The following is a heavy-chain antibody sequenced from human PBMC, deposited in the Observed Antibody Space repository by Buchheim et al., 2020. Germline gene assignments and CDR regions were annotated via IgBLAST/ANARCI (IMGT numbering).Heavy chain of an antibody. CDR1: GFTFSSYG. CDR3: AKEDNGSGWWPGYYGMDV. Sequence: QVQLVESGGGVVQPGRSLRLSCAASGFTFSSYGMHWVRQAPGKGLEWVAFIRYDGSNKYYADSVKGRFTISRDNSKNTLYLQMNSLRAEDTAVCYCAKEDNGSGWWPGYYGMDVWGQGTT. CDR2: IRYDGSNK. V-gene: IGHV3-30*02. J-gene: IGHJ6*02. D-gene: IGHD6-19*01.